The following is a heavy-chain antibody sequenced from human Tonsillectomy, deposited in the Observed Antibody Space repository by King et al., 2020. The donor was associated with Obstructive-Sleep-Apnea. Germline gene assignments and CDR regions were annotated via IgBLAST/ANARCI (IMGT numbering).Heavy chain of an antibody. Sequence: VQLQESGPGLVKASETLSLTCTVSGFSISSGYYWGWIRQPPGKGLEWIASIYHSGTTYYNPSLRSRVTISVDTSKNQFSLKLTSVRAADTARYYCAKEEIAVAGLFEDWGQGTLVTVSS. CDR1: GFSISSGYY. CDR2: IYHSGTT. V-gene: IGHV4-38-2*02. J-gene: IGHJ4*02. CDR3: AKEEIAVAGLFED. D-gene: IGHD6-19*01.